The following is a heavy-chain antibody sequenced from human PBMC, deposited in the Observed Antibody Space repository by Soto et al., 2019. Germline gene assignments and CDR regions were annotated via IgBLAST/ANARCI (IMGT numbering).Heavy chain of an antibody. V-gene: IGHV3-23*01. D-gene: IGHD1-26*01. Sequence: EGSLRLSCAASGFTFSSNAMSWVRQAPGKGLEWVSAISGGGGSAYYADSVKGRFTISRDNSKNTLNLQMYNLRAEDTAVYYSAKDSGADSGTYYFDYWGQGTLVSVSS. CDR1: GFTFSSNA. CDR2: ISGGGGSA. CDR3: AKDSGADSGTYYFDY. J-gene: IGHJ4*02.